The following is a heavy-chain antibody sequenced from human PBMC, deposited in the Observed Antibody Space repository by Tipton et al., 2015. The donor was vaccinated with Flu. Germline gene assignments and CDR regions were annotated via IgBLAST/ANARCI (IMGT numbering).Heavy chain of an antibody. CDR3: ARRDFSNYVSEPKNWLDF. V-gene: IGHV4-38-2*02. CDR1: GHSISSDYF. CDR2: ICPGSP. J-gene: IGHJ5*01. Sequence: GLVKPSETLSLTCTLSGHSISSDYFWGWIRQPPGKGLEWIGNICPGSPYYNPSLKSRVTISIVRSKNQFSLRLTSVTAADTAVYFCARRDFSNYVSEPKNWLDFWGQGTLVTVSS. D-gene: IGHD4-11*01.